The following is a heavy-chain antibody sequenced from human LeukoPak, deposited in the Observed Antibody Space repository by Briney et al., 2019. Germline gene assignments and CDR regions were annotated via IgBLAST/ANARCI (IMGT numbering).Heavy chain of an antibody. D-gene: IGHD2-21*02. CDR3: TSWGDTTAEYFQR. CDR2: ITSSSSPI. Sequence: QPGGSLRLSCAASGFSFSSYSMNWVRQAPGKGLEWVSYITSSSSPIYYADSVKGRFTISRDNVKNSLFLQMNSLRVEDTAVYYCTSWGDTTAEYFQRWGQGTLVTVSS. CDR1: GFSFSSYS. J-gene: IGHJ1*01. V-gene: IGHV3-48*01.